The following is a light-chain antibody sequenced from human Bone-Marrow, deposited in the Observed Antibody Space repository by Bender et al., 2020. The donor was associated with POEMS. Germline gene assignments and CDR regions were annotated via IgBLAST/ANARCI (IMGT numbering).Light chain of an antibody. CDR2: DVS. Sequence: QSALTQPASVSGSPGQSITISCTGTSNDVGTYNVVSWFQQHPGKAPKLIIYDVSERPSGVSSRLSGSQSGNTASLTISGLLTEDEADYFCWSYAGSTTYVFGTGTKVIVL. V-gene: IGLV2-23*02. CDR1: SNDVGTYNV. J-gene: IGLJ1*01. CDR3: WSYAGSTTYV.